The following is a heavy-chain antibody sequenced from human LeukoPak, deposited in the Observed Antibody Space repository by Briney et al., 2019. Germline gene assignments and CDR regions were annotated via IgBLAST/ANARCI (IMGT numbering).Heavy chain of an antibody. CDR3: ARDRVGSCWPRPWYFEF. CDR1: GYTFTGYY. V-gene: IGHV1-2*02. D-gene: IGHD2-21*01. J-gene: IGHJ4*02. CDR2: MNLNTGAT. Sequence: ASVKVSCKPSGYTFTGYYLHWVRQAPGQALEWMGWMNLNTGATAYAQNFQGRVAMSRDKSIDTAYMDLSSLTSDDTAVYYCARDRVGSCWPRPWYFEFWGQGTLVTVSS.